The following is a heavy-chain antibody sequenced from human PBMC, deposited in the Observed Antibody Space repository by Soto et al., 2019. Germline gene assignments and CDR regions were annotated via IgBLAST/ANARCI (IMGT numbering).Heavy chain of an antibody. Sequence: EVQLVESGGGLVKPGGSLRLSCAASGFIFNNAWMNWVRQAPGKGLEWVGRIKSKTEGGTTDYTAPVKGRFTISRVSSENTLYLQMNSLKTEDTAVYYCSTDLPSAMIFDYWGQGTLVPVSS. D-gene: IGHD3-16*01. V-gene: IGHV3-15*07. J-gene: IGHJ4*02. CDR1: GFIFNNAW. CDR2: IKSKTEGGTT. CDR3: STDLPSAMIFDY.